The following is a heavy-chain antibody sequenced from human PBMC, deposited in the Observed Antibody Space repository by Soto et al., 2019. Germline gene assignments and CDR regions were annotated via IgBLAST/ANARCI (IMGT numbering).Heavy chain of an antibody. D-gene: IGHD3-3*01. CDR3: YDFWSGYYSSY. CDR2: IYYSGRT. J-gene: IGHJ4*02. Sequence: PSETLSLTCTVSGGSSSSSSYYWGWIRQPPGKGLEWIGTIYYSGRTYYNPSLKSRVTISMDTSKNQFSLKTEDTAVYYCTTAQYYDFWSGYYSSYWGQGTLVTVSS. V-gene: IGHV4-39*07. CDR1: GGSSSSSSYY.